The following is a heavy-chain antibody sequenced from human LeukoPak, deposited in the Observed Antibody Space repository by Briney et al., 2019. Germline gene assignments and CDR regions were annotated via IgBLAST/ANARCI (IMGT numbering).Heavy chain of an antibody. Sequence: GGSLRLSCAASGFTVSSNYMSWVRQAPGKGLEWVSVIYSGGSTYYADSVKGRFTISRDNSKNTLYLQMNSLRAEDTAVYYCAKDPDYGDYGVRSSEVDPWGQGTLVTVSS. D-gene: IGHD4-17*01. J-gene: IGHJ5*02. V-gene: IGHV3-53*01. CDR2: IYSGGST. CDR1: GFTVSSNY. CDR3: AKDPDYGDYGVRSSEVDP.